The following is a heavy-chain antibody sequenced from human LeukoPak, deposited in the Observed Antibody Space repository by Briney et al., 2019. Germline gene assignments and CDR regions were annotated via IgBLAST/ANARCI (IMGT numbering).Heavy chain of an antibody. J-gene: IGHJ4*02. V-gene: IGHV5-51*01. CDR3: ARLLRPYSSGQSLDY. CDR2: IYPGDSDT. Sequence: GESLKISCKGSGYSFTSYWIAWVRQMPGKGLEWMGIIYPGDSDTRYSPSFQGQVTISADKSITTAYLQWSSLKASDTAIYYCARLLRPYSSGQSLDYWGQGTLVTVSS. CDR1: GYSFTSYW. D-gene: IGHD6-25*01.